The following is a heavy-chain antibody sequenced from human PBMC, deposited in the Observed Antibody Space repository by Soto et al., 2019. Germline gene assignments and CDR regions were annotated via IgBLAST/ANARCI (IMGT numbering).Heavy chain of an antibody. Sequence: EVQLLESGGGLVQPGGSLRLSCTASGFTFSTYAMSWVRQAPGKGLEWVSAIVGSGGSTYSADSVKGRFAISRDNSKNPLEPQMNRPRGGEHGTLFRAESNSGVAFQYFKMDGWGPGDQVNVSS. CDR3: AESNSGVAFQYFKMDG. D-gene: IGHD1-26*01. CDR1: GFTFSTYA. J-gene: IGHJ4*03. V-gene: IGHV3-23*01. CDR2: IVGSGGST.